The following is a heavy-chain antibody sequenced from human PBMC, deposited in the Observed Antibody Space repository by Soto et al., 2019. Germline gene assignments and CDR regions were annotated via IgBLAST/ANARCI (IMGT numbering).Heavy chain of an antibody. J-gene: IGHJ1*01. Sequence: GGSLRLSCAASGFTFSNAWMNWVRQAPGKGLEWVGRIKSKTDGGTTDYAAPVKGRFTISRDDSKNTLYLQMNSLKTEDTAVYYCTTFIVYSGWYFSPAEYFQHWGQGTQVTVSS. V-gene: IGHV3-15*07. CDR2: IKSKTDGGTT. D-gene: IGHD6-19*01. CDR3: TTFIVYSGWYFSPAEYFQH. CDR1: GFTFSNAW.